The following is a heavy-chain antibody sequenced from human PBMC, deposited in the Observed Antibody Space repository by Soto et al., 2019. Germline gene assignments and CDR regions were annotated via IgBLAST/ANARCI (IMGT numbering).Heavy chain of an antibody. CDR1: GYDFTRYG. Sequence: QVQLVQSGSEVKEPGASVKVSCKASGYDFTRYGFTWVRQAPGQGLEWMAWTSADNGDTNFAPQLQGRVTLTTDTSTGTAYMELRTLGSDATAVYYCARDERGTCTTSTCYYFVYWGQGTLVTVSS. V-gene: IGHV1-18*04. CDR3: ARDERGTCTTSTCYYFVY. J-gene: IGHJ4*02. CDR2: TSADNGDT. D-gene: IGHD2-2*01.